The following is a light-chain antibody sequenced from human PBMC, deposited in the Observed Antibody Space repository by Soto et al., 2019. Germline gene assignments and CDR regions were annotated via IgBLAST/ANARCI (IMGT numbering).Light chain of an antibody. V-gene: IGKV3-15*01. CDR1: QSVSSN. J-gene: IGKJ1*01. CDR2: GAS. Sequence: EIVMTQSPATLSVSPGERATLSCGASQSVSSNLAWYQQKPGQAPRLLIYGASTRATGIPARFSGSGSGTEFTLTISTPHSHDFALYFCHHYNNCPPLAFGHGPKVPLK. CDR3: HHYNNCPPLA.